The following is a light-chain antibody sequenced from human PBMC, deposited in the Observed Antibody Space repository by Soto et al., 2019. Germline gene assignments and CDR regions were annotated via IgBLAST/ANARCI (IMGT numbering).Light chain of an antibody. CDR2: GAS. Sequence: EIVLTQSPATLSLSPGERATLSCRASQSVSSSYLAWYQQKPGQAPRLLLYGASTRATGIPDRFSGSGSGTDFTLTISRLEPEDFAVYYCQQYSSSPREYTFGQGTKLGIK. V-gene: IGKV3-20*01. CDR3: QQYSSSPREYT. J-gene: IGKJ2*01. CDR1: QSVSSSY.